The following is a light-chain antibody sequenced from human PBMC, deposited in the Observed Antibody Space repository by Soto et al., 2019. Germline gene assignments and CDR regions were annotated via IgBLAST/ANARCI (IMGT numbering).Light chain of an antibody. J-gene: IGKJ5*01. CDR2: AAS. CDR3: KQRSNWPLT. Sequence: EIVMTQSPATVSVSPGARSPLSCRASQSISRNLAWYQQKPGQANRLLIYAASTRATGLPARFSGSGSGTDFTLTISSLEPEDFAVYYCKQRSNWPLTVGKGTRLEI. CDR1: QSISRN. V-gene: IGKV3-11*01.